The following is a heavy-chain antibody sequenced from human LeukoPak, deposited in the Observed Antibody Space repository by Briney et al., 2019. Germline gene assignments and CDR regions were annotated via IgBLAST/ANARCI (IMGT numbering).Heavy chain of an antibody. CDR3: ARDYGGSSPFDY. D-gene: IGHD4-23*01. Sequence: PGGSLRLSCAASGFTFSSYEMHWVRQPPGKGLEWVSYISSSDSTKYYADPVKGRFTISRDNAKNSLYLQMNSLRAEDTAVYYCARDYGGSSPFDYWGQGTMVTVSS. V-gene: IGHV3-48*03. J-gene: IGHJ4*02. CDR2: ISSSDSTK. CDR1: GFTFSSYE.